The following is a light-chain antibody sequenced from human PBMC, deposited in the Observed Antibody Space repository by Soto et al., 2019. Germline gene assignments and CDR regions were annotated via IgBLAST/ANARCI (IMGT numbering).Light chain of an antibody. Sequence: EVVLRQSPATLSLSPGERATLSCRASQSVSRYLAWYQQKPGQAPRLLIYDASNRATGIPARFGGSGSGTDFTLTISRLEPEDFAVYYCQQYGSSPWPFGQGTKVHIK. CDR3: QQYGSSPWP. CDR2: DAS. V-gene: IGKV3-20*01. CDR1: QSVSRY. J-gene: IGKJ1*01.